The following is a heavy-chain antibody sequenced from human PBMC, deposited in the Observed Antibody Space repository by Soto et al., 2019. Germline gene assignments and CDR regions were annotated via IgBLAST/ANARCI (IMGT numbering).Heavy chain of an antibody. Sequence: SVKVSCKXSGGTFSSYAISWVRQAPGQGLEWMGGIIPIFGTANYAQKFQGRVTITADESTSTAYMELSSLRSEDTAVYYCARVLGYSYVDYYGMDVWGQGTTVTVSS. CDR2: IIPIFGTA. D-gene: IGHD5-18*01. CDR1: GGTFSSYA. J-gene: IGHJ6*02. CDR3: ARVLGYSYVDYYGMDV. V-gene: IGHV1-69*13.